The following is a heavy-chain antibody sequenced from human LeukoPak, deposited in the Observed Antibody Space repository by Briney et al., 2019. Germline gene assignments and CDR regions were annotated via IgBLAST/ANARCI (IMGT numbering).Heavy chain of an antibody. Sequence: GGSLRLSCAASGFTFSTYSMNWVRQAPGKGLEWVSSISSGSSCIYYGDSVKGRFTISRDNAKNSLYLQMNSLRAEDTAVYYCARDLIPGSSSPFDYWGQGTLVTVSS. D-gene: IGHD6-13*01. J-gene: IGHJ4*02. CDR1: GFTFSTYS. V-gene: IGHV3-21*01. CDR3: ARDLIPGSSSPFDY. CDR2: ISSGSSCI.